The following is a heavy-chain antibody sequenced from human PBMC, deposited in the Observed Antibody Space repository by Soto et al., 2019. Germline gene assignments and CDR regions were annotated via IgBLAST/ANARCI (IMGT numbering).Heavy chain of an antibody. CDR3: ARHSGVAEDGTD. D-gene: IGHD6-13*01. CDR2: IYPGDSDT. V-gene: IGHV5-51*01. J-gene: IGHJ1*01. CDR1: GGRVTTNW. Sequence: RGDSVQISGKGCGGRVTTNWIGWVRQMPGKGLEWMGVIYPGDSDTRYSPSFQGQVAISADKSINTAYLQWSSLKASDTAMYYCARHSGVAEDGTDWGQG.